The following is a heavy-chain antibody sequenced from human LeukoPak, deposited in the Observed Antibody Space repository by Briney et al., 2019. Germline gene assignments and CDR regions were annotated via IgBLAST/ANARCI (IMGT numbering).Heavy chain of an antibody. CDR2: ISGSGGST. J-gene: IGHJ4*02. D-gene: IGHD6-13*01. CDR1: GFTFNSYA. V-gene: IGHV3-23*01. CDR3: AQDEVYSSSPYYFDF. Sequence: GGSLRLSCATSGFTFNSYAMSWVRQAPGKGLEWVSGISGSGGSTYYADSVKGRFTIFRDNSKNTLYLQMSSLRVEDTALYYCAQDEVYSSSPYYFDFWGRGTLVTVSS.